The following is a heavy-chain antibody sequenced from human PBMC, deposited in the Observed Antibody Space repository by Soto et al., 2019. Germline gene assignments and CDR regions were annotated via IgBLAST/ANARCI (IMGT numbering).Heavy chain of an antibody. CDR1: GFTFRSSW. CDR2: INNDGTTT. J-gene: IGHJ4*02. V-gene: IGHV3-74*01. CDR3: ARDDDK. Sequence: LRLSCADSGFTFRSSWMHWVRQAPGKGLVWVSHINNDGTTTAYADSVKGRFTTSRDNAKNTLYLQMNSLRAEDTAVYYCARDDDKWGLGTLVTVPS. D-gene: IGHD3-9*01.